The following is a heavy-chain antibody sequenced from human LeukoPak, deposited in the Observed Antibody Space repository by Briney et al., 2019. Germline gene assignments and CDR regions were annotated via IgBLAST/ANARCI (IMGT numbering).Heavy chain of an antibody. V-gene: IGHV4-59*08. CDR3: ARPRIAAAHDAFDI. Sequence: PETLSLTCTVSGGSISSYYWSWIRQPPGKGLEWIGYIYYSGSTNYNPSLKSRVTISVDTSKNRFSLKLSSVTAADTAVYYCARPRIAAAHDAFDIWGQGTMVTVSS. CDR1: GGSISSYY. D-gene: IGHD6-13*01. J-gene: IGHJ3*02. CDR2: IYYSGST.